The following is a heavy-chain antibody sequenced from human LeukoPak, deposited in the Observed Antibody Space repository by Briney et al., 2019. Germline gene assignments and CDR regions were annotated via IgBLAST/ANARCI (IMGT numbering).Heavy chain of an antibody. J-gene: IGHJ6*03. CDR3: AREGYCSSTSCYDYYYYMDA. Sequence: GGSLRLSCAASGFTFSRYWMSWVRQAPGKGLEWVANIKQDGSEKYYVDSVKGRFTISRDNAKNSMYLQMNSLRVEDTAVYYCAREGYCSSTSCYDYYYYMDAWGKGTTVTVSS. V-gene: IGHV3-7*01. D-gene: IGHD2-2*01. CDR2: IKQDGSEK. CDR1: GFTFSRYW.